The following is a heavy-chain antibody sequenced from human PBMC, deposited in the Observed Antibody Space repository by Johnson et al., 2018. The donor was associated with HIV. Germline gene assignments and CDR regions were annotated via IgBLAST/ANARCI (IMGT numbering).Heavy chain of an antibody. CDR3: ARGFEVAAGWGAFDI. V-gene: IGHV3-13*04. CDR1: GFTFSSYD. D-gene: IGHD6-13*01. Sequence: VQLMESGGGLVQPGGSLRLSCAASGFTFSSYDMHWVRQATGKGLEWVSGIGSTGDTYYPGSVKGRFTISRQNAKNSLYLQMNSLRAGDTAVYYCARGFEVAAGWGAFDIWGQGTMVTVSS. J-gene: IGHJ3*02. CDR2: IGSTGDT.